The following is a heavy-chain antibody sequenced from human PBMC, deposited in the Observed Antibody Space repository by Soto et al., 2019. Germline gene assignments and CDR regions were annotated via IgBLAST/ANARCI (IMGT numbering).Heavy chain of an antibody. CDR3: ARGDIVLMVYAIENAPKTPNWFDP. Sequence: SETLSLTCAVYGGSFSGYYWSWIRQPPGKGLEWIGEINHSGSTNYNPSLKSRVTISVDTSKNQFSLKLSSVTAADTAVYYCARGDIVLMVYAIENAPKTPNWFDPWGQGTLVTVSS. D-gene: IGHD2-8*01. CDR1: GGSFSGYY. V-gene: IGHV4-34*01. J-gene: IGHJ5*02. CDR2: INHSGST.